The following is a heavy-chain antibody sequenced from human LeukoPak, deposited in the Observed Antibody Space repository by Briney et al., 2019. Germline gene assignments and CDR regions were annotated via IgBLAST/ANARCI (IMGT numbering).Heavy chain of an antibody. CDR3: ARSVDIDY. Sequence: GGSLRLSCASSGFTFSTFWMSWVRQAPGKGLEWVSYISSSSSTIYYADSVKGRFTISRDNAKNSLYLQMNSLRAEDTAVYYCARSVDIDYWGQGTLVTVSS. CDR1: GFTFSTFW. D-gene: IGHD5-12*01. CDR2: ISSSSSTI. J-gene: IGHJ4*02. V-gene: IGHV3-48*01.